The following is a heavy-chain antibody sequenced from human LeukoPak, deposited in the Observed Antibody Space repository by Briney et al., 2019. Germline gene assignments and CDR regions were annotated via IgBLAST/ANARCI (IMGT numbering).Heavy chain of an antibody. V-gene: IGHV4-59*01. J-gene: IGHJ4*02. CDR1: GGSISSYY. CDR3: ARGRDYSRYDY. CDR2: IYNTVNT. D-gene: IGHD3-10*01. Sequence: SETLSLTCTVSGGSISSYYWSWIRQPPGKGLKWIGYIYNTVNTNYNPSLKSRVTISVDTSMNQFSLKLSSVTAADTAVYYCARGRDYSRYDYWGQGTLVTVSS.